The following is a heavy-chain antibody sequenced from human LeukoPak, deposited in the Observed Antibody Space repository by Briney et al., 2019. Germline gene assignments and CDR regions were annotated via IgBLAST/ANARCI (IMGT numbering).Heavy chain of an antibody. CDR1: GYTLTDLS. CDR2: FDPEDGET. Sequence: ASVKVSCKVSGYTLTDLSMHWVRQAPGKGLEWMGGFDPEDGETIYTQMFQGRVTMTEDTSTDTAYMELSSLRSEDTAVYYCARGGYYYGSGSYSDYWGQGTLVTVSS. CDR3: ARGGYYYGSGSYSDY. V-gene: IGHV1-24*01. J-gene: IGHJ4*02. D-gene: IGHD3-10*01.